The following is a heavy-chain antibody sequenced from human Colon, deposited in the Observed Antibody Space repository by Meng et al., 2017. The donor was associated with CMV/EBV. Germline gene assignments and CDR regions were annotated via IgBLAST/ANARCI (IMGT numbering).Heavy chain of an antibody. V-gene: IGHV4-30-2*06. J-gene: IGHJ4*02. CDR3: ARVVVTNYFDS. CDR1: GVPITSGAYS. D-gene: IGHD3-22*01. Sequence: WAVTGVPITSGAYSWTWIRQSPGRGLEWIGYMYHTGGTYYNPSLKSRVTISQDRSKNQFSLNLTSVTAADTAVYYCARVVVTNYFDSWGQGMLVTVSS. CDR2: MYHTGGT.